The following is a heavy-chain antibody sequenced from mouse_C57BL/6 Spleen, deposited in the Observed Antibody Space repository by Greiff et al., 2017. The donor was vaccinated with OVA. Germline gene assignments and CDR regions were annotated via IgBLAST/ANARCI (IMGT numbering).Heavy chain of an antibody. V-gene: IGHV5-17*01. Sequence: EVHLVESGGGLVKPGGSLKLSCAASGFTFSDYGMHWVRQAPEKGLAWVAYISSGSSTIYYADTVKGRFTIARDNAKNTLFLQMTSLRSEDTAMYYCASEGWLLLDYWGQGTTLTVSS. CDR3: ASEGWLLLDY. D-gene: IGHD2-3*01. CDR2: ISSGSSTI. J-gene: IGHJ2*01. CDR1: GFTFSDYG.